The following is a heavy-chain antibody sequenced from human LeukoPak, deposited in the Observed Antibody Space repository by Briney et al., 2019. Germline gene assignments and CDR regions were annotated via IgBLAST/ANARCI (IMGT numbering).Heavy chain of an antibody. CDR1: GGSFSSYY. CDR2: IYYSGTT. Sequence: SETLSLTCTVSGGSFSSYYWTWIRQPPGKGLEWIGYIYYSGTTYYSSSLKSRVTISADTSKNQFSLKLSSVTAADTAVYYCARHDYDILTGYQINWFDPWGQGTLVTVSS. D-gene: IGHD3-9*01. J-gene: IGHJ5*02. CDR3: ARHDYDILTGYQINWFDP. V-gene: IGHV4-59*08.